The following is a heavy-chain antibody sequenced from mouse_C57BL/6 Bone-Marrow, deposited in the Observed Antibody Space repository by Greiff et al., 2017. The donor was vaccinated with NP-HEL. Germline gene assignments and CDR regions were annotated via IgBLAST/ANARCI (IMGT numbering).Heavy chain of an antibody. CDR1: GYTFTSYW. Sequence: QVQLQQPGAELVKPGASVKLSCKASGYTFTSYWMHWVKQRPGQGLEWIGMIHPNSGSTNYNEKFKSKATLTVDKSSSAAYMQHSRLKSEDSAVYYCARGDGYPSYWYFDVWGTGTTVTVSS. CDR2: IHPNSGST. V-gene: IGHV1-64*01. J-gene: IGHJ1*03. CDR3: ARGDGYPSYWYFDV. D-gene: IGHD2-3*01.